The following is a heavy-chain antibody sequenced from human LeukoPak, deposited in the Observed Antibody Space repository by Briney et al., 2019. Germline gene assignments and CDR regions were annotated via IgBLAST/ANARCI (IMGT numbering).Heavy chain of an antibody. CDR3: TTGIFGVIKGY. J-gene: IGHJ4*02. CDR1: GFTFSSYW. D-gene: IGHD3-3*01. V-gene: IGHV3-15*01. CDR2: IKSKTDGGTT. Sequence: GGSLRLSCAASGFTFSSYWMTWVRQAPGKGLEWVGRIKSKTDGGTTDYVAPVKGRFSISRDDSKNTLYLQMNSLKTEDTAMYYCTTGIFGVIKGYWGQGTLVTVSS.